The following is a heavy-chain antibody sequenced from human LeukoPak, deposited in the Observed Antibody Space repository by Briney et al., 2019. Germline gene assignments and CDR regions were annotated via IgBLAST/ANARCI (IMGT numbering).Heavy chain of an antibody. CDR1: GGSISSYY. Sequence: SETLSLTCTVSGGSISSYYWSWIRQPPGKGLEWIGYIYYSGSTNYNPSLKSRVTISVDTSKNQFSLKLSSVTAADTAVYYCARHQDNYGDNGHQIWGQGTLVTVSS. D-gene: IGHD4-17*01. CDR3: ARHQDNYGDNGHQI. J-gene: IGHJ4*02. CDR2: IYYSGST. V-gene: IGHV4-59*08.